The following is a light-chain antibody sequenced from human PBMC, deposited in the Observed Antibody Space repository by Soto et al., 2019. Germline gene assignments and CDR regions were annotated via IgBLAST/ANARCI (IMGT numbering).Light chain of an antibody. CDR2: ESS. CDR1: STDLGNYNF. J-gene: IGLJ1*01. V-gene: IGLV2-23*01. CDR3: FSFTSTNTHV. Sequence: QSVLTQPASVSGSPGQSVTISCTGTSTDLGNYNFVSWYQHHPGKVPKVIIYESSKRPSGVSDRFSGSKSGNTASLTISGLQAEDEADYYCFSFTSTNTHVFGSGTKLTVL.